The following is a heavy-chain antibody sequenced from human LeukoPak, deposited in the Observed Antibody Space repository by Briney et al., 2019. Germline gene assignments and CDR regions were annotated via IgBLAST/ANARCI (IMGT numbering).Heavy chain of an antibody. CDR1: GYTFTSYG. J-gene: IGHJ5*02. D-gene: IGHD6-19*01. CDR3: ARGPSGWYGGNWFDP. Sequence: ASVKVSCKASGYTFTSYGISWVRQAPGQGLEWMGWISAYNGNTNYAQKLQGRVTMTTDTSTSTAYMELRSLRSEDTAVYYCARGPSGWYGGNWFDPWGQGTLVTVSS. CDR2: ISAYNGNT. V-gene: IGHV1-18*01.